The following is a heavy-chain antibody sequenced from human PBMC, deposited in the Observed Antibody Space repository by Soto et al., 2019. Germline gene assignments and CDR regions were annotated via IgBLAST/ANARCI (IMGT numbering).Heavy chain of an antibody. V-gene: IGHV3-23*01. CDR3: AKGVSSSWYSYYYYGMDV. D-gene: IGHD6-13*01. CDR2: ISGSGGST. CDR1: GFTFSSYA. Sequence: PGGSLRLSCAASGFTFSSYAMSWVRQAPGKGLKWVSAISGSGGSTYYADSVKGRFTISRDNSKNTLYLQMNSLRAEDTAVYYCAKGVSSSWYSYYYYGMDVWGQGTTVTVSS. J-gene: IGHJ6*02.